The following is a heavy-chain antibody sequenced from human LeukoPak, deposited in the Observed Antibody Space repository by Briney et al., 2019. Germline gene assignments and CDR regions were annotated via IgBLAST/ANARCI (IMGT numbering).Heavy chain of an antibody. CDR1: GGSISSSSYY. V-gene: IGHV4-39*01. Sequence: SETLSLTCTVSGGSISSSSYYWGWIRQPPGKGLEWIGSIYYSGGTYYNPSLKSRVTISVDTSKNQFSLKLSSVTAADTAVYYCARHTHDYSNYLGYWGQGTLVTVSS. D-gene: IGHD4-11*01. CDR2: IYYSGGT. J-gene: IGHJ4*02. CDR3: ARHTHDYSNYLGY.